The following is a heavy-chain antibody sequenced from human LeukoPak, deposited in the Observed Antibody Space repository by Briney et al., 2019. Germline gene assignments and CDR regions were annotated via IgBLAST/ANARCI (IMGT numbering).Heavy chain of an antibody. CDR3: ARDTAYKDY. D-gene: IGHD5-24*01. J-gene: IGHJ4*02. CDR1: GYTFTGYY. CDR2: INPTSGGT. Sequence: ASVKVSCKASGYTFTGYYIHWVRQAPGQGLEWMGWINPTSGGTTYAQKFQGRVTMTRDTSITTAYMELSSLRSDDTAVYYCARDTAYKDYWGQGTLVTVSS. V-gene: IGHV1-2*02.